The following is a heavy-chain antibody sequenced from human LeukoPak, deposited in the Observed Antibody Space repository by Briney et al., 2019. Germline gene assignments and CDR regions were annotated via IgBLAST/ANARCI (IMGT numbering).Heavy chain of an antibody. CDR2: ISSSGSTI. CDR1: GFTFSNYA. D-gene: IGHD3-10*02. J-gene: IGHJ6*04. CDR3: AELGITMIGGV. Sequence: PGRSLRLSCAGTGFTFSNYAMHWVRQAPGKGLEWVSYISSSGSTIYYADSVKGRFTISRDNAKNSLYLQMNSLRAEDTAVYYCAELGITMIGGVWGKGTTVTISS. V-gene: IGHV3-48*03.